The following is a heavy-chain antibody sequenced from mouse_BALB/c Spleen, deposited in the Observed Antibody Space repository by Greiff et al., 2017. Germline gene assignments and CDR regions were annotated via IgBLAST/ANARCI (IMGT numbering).Heavy chain of an antibody. CDR1: GYAFSSYW. J-gene: IGHJ4*01. CDR2: IYPGDGDT. CDR3: ARSLLSDAMDY. V-gene: IGHV1-80*01. D-gene: IGHD2-12*01. Sequence: VQLQQSGAELVRPGSSVKISCKASGYAFSSYWMNWVKQRPGQGLEWIGQIYPGDGDTNYNGKFKGKATLTADKSSSTAYMQLSSLTSEDSAVYFCARSLLSDAMDYWGQGTSVTVSS.